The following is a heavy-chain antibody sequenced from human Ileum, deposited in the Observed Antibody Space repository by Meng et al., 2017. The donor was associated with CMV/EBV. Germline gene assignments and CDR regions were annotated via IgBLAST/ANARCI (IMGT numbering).Heavy chain of an antibody. CDR1: GGSLSRTNAY. Sequence: TVSGGSLSRTNAYWGCIRQPPGKGLECIGTLYYTGNTYYNPSLKSRVTISVDTPKNQFSLKVSSVTATDTAMCYCARHSDSFFYFDCWGQGTLVTVSS. V-gene: IGHV4-39*01. CDR2: LYYTGNT. J-gene: IGHJ4*02. CDR3: ARHSDSFFYFDC. D-gene: IGHD2/OR15-2a*01.